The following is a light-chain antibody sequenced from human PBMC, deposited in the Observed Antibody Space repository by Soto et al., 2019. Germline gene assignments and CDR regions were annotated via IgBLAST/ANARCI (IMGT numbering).Light chain of an antibody. CDR1: SSNIGSNT. J-gene: IGLJ1*01. CDR3: SSWDDSLNDYV. V-gene: IGLV1-44*01. CDR2: NTN. Sequence: QSVLTQPPSASETPGQRVTISCSGSSSNIGSNTVNWYQQFPGTAPKLLIYNTNQRPSGFPDRFSGSKSGTSASLAISGLQSEDEADYYCSSWDDSLNDYVFGTGTKVTVL.